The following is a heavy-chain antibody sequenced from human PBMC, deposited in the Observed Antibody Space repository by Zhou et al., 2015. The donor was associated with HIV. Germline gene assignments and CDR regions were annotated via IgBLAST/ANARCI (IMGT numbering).Heavy chain of an antibody. V-gene: IGHV1-69*01. Sequence: QVQLVQSGAEVKKPGSSVKVSCKASGGTFSSYAISWVRQAPGQGLEWMGGIIPIFGTANYAQKFQGRVTITADESTSTAYMELSSLRSEDTAVYYCARPGDSGSYGYYYGNGRLGPRDHGHRLL. D-gene: IGHD1-26*01. CDR1: GGTFSSYA. J-gene: IGHJ6*02. CDR3: ARPGDSGSYGYYYGNGR. CDR2: IIPIFGTA.